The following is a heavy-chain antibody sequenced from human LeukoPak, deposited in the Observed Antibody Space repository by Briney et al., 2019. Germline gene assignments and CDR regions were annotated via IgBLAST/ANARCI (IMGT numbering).Heavy chain of an antibody. CDR2: IYYSGST. CDR3: ARESGGSRGYSYGFDY. D-gene: IGHD5-18*01. V-gene: IGHV4-59*12. Sequence: SETLSLTCTVSGGSISSYYWSWIRQPPGKGLEWIGYIYYSGSTNYNPSLKSRVTISVDTSKNQFSLKLSSVTAADTAVYYCARESGGSRGYSYGFDYWGQGTLVTVSS. J-gene: IGHJ4*02. CDR1: GGSISSYY.